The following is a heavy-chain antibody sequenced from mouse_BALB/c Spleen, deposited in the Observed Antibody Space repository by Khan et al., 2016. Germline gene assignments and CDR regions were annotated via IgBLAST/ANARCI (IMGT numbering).Heavy chain of an antibody. Sequence: EVQLQESGPGLVKPSQSLSLTCTVTGYSITSDYAWNWIRQFPGNKLEWMGYISYSGSTSYNPSLKSRISITRDTSKNQFFLQLNSVTTEDTATYDCYRYNWYFDVWGAGTTVTVSS. CDR1: GYSITSDYA. J-gene: IGHJ1*01. V-gene: IGHV3-2*02. CDR3: YRYNWYFDV. CDR2: ISYSGST. D-gene: IGHD2-14*01.